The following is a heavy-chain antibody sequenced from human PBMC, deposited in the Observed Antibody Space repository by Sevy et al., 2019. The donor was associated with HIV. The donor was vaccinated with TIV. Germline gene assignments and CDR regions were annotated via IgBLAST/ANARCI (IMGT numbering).Heavy chain of an antibody. J-gene: IGHJ5*02. CDR2: ITPIFGTA. D-gene: IGHD2-21*01. V-gene: IGHV1-69*13. CDR1: GGTFSSYA. Sequence: ASVKVSCKASGGTFSSYAISWVRQAPGQGLEWMGGITPIFGTANYAQKFQGRVTITADESTSTAYMELSSLRSEDTAVYYCARDRDVGYDPWGQGTLVTVSS. CDR3: ARDRDVGYDP.